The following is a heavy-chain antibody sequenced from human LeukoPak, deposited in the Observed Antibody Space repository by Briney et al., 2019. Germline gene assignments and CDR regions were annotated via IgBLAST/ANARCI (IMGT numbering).Heavy chain of an antibody. CDR3: ARDRTVVVVVAATQAHWFDP. V-gene: IGHV4-39*07. CDR2: FSYSGST. D-gene: IGHD2-15*01. CDR1: GDSISSSSYY. Sequence: SETLSLTCTVSGDSISSSSYYWGWIRQPPGKGLEWIGSFSYSGSTYYNPSLKSRVTISVDTSKNQFSLKLSSVAAADTAVYYCARDRTVVVVVAATQAHWFDPWGQGTLVTVSS. J-gene: IGHJ5*02.